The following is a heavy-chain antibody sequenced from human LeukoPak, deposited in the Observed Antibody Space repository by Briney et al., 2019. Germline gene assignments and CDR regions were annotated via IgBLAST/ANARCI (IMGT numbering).Heavy chain of an antibody. CDR1: GFTFSNYA. J-gene: IGHJ4*02. CDR3: AKHVSTSVWFFDY. CDR2: ISGSGGQR. D-gene: IGHD6-19*01. V-gene: IGHV3-23*01. Sequence: GGSLRLSCEASGFTFSNYALSWVRQAPGKGLEWVSLISGSGGQRDYADSVKGRFTISRDNSKNTLYLQMNSLKAEDTAVYYCAKHVSTSVWFFDYWGQGTLVTVSS.